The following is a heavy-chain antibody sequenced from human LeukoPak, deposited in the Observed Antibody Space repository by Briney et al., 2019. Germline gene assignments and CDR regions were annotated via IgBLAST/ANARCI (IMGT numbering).Heavy chain of an antibody. J-gene: IGHJ4*02. CDR2: ISSDGGST. CDR3: VRGRYYLDY. Sequence: GGSLRLSCAASRFSFNTYWVHWVRQAPGMGLVWVSRISSDGGSTSYADSVKGRFTISRDNAKNTLYLRMNTLRAEDTAIYYCVRGRYYLDYWGQGTLVTVSS. D-gene: IGHD5-24*01. CDR1: RFSFNTYW. V-gene: IGHV3-74*01.